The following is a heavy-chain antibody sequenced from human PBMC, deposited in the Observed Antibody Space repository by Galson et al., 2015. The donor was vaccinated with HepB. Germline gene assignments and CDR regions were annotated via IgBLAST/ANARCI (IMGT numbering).Heavy chain of an antibody. CDR1: DFSLSATGVG. V-gene: IGHV2-5*01. CDR3: AHRPYYDPGDNDAFDV. CDR2: IYWNDDK. J-gene: IGHJ3*01. D-gene: IGHD3-22*01. Sequence: PALVKPTQTLTLTCSFSDFSLSATGVGVGWIRQPPGKALEWLALIYWNDDKRYSSSLKTRITITKDTFKNQVVLTMTNMDPVDTATYYCAHRPYYDPGDNDAFDVWGQGTMVTVSS.